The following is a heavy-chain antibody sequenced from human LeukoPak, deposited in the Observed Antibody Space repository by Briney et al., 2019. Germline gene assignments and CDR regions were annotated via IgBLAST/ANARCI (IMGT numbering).Heavy chain of an antibody. CDR3: ARARQAAALRLYYYGMDV. D-gene: IGHD6-13*01. V-gene: IGHV3-30-3*01. CDR1: GFTFSSYA. J-gene: IGHJ6*02. CDR2: ISYDGSNK. Sequence: GGALTLSCAASGFTFSSYAMHWVRPAPSKGLAGVAVISYDGSNKYYADSVKGRFTISRDNSKNTLYLQMNSLRAEDTAVYYCARARQAAALRLYYYGMDVWGQGTTVTVSS.